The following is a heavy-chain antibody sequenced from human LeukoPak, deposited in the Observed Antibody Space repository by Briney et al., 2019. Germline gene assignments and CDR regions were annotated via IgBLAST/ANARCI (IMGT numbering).Heavy chain of an antibody. CDR2: ISSNGVST. CDR3: VKETHQGKRWLQLTYYFDY. V-gene: IGHV3-64D*09. D-gene: IGHD5-24*01. CDR1: GFTFNTYA. J-gene: IGHJ4*02. Sequence: PGGSLRLSCSASGFTFNTYAMHWVRQAPGKGLEYVSGISSNGVSTYYADSVKGRFIISRDNSKNTLYLQMSSLRAEDTAVYYCVKETHQGKRWLQLTYYFDYWGQGTLVTVSS.